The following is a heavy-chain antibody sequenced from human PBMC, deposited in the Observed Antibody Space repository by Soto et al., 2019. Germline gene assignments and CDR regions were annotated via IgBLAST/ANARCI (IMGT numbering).Heavy chain of an antibody. Sequence: QIQLVESGGDVVQPGRSLRLSCAASGFNFGFFGMHWVRQAPGKGLEWVAFISGDGINTHYADSVRGRFTLSRDYSKKTMYLQMDTLREGDTALYYCARGNLSFDFDSWGQGTLVTVSS. V-gene: IGHV3-30*03. CDR2: ISGDGINT. CDR3: ARGNLSFDFDS. J-gene: IGHJ4*02. D-gene: IGHD3-10*01. CDR1: GFNFGFFG.